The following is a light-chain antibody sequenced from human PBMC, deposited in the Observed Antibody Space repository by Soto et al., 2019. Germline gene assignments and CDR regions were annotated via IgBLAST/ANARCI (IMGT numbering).Light chain of an antibody. CDR2: DVS. Sequence: QSVLTQPASVSGSPGQSITISCTGTSSDVGGYDYVSWYQQHPGKAPKLLIFDVSKRPSGVSYRFSGSKSGNTASLTISGRQAEDEADYYCSSYASSITLVFGGGTKLTVL. J-gene: IGLJ2*01. CDR3: SSYASSITLV. V-gene: IGLV2-14*01. CDR1: SSDVGGYDY.